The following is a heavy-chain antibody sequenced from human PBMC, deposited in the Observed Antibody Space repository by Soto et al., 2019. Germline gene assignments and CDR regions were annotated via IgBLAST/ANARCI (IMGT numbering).Heavy chain of an antibody. V-gene: IGHV3-30*18. CDR2: ISYDGSNK. Sequence: HPGGSLRLSCAASGFTFSSYGMHWVRQAPGKGLEWVAVISYDGSNKYYADSVKGRFTISRDNSKNTLYLQMNSLRAEDTAVYYCAKELKLRTDGDYVGGDYYYGMDVWGQGTTVTVSS. CDR1: GFTFSSYG. CDR3: AKELKLRTDGDYVGGDYYYGMDV. D-gene: IGHD4-17*01. J-gene: IGHJ6*02.